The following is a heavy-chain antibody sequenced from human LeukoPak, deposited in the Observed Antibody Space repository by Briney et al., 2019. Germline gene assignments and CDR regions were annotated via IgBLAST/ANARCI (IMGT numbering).Heavy chain of an antibody. Sequence: GGSLRLSCAASGFRFSSQEMAWVRQAPGKGLEWVGRLKSKTDGGTTDYAAPVKARFTISRDDSKNTLYLQMNSLKTEDTAVYYCTTDPFGTGTDYWGQGTLVTVSS. D-gene: IGHD1-1*01. CDR3: TTDPFGTGTDY. CDR1: GFRFSSQE. J-gene: IGHJ4*02. CDR2: LKSKTDGGTT. V-gene: IGHV3-15*01.